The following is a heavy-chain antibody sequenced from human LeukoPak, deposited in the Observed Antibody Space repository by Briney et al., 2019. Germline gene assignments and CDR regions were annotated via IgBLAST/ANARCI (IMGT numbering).Heavy chain of an antibody. D-gene: IGHD6-13*01. J-gene: IGHJ5*02. CDR3: ARDLFKYGIAAAYNWFDP. Sequence: SETLSLTCTVSGGSISSYYWSWIRQPPGKGLEWIGYIYYSGSTNYNPSLKSRVTISVDTSKNQFSLKLSSVTAADTAVYYCARDLFKYGIAAAYNWFDPWGQGTLVTVSS. CDR2: IYYSGST. CDR1: GGSISSYY. V-gene: IGHV4-59*12.